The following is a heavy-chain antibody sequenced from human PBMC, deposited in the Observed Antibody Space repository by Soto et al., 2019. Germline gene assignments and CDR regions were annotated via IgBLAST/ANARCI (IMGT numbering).Heavy chain of an antibody. CDR2: VYYGGST. Sequence: SSETLSRTCTVSGGSISSSSYYWGWILQPPGKGLEWIGNVYYGGSTYYNPSLKSRVTISVETSKSQFSLKLSSVTAADTAVYYCAGGDYYHSSGYYFYYYTMDVWGQGTTVTVSS. D-gene: IGHD3-22*01. V-gene: IGHV4-39*01. CDR1: GGSISSSSYY. J-gene: IGHJ6*02. CDR3: AGGDYYHSSGYYFYYYTMDV.